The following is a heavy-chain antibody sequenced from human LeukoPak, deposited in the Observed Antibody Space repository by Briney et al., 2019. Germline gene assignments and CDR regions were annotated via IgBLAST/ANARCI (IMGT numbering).Heavy chain of an antibody. CDR1: GGSFSGYY. Sequence: PSETLSFTCAVYGGSFSGYYWSWIRQPPGKGLEWIGEINHSGSTNYNPSLKSRVTISVDTSKNQFSLKLSSVTAADTALYYCARAYGRTGSYFDYWGRGTLVTVSS. CDR2: INHSGST. D-gene: IGHD3-10*02. CDR3: ARAYGRTGSYFDY. V-gene: IGHV4-34*01. J-gene: IGHJ4*02.